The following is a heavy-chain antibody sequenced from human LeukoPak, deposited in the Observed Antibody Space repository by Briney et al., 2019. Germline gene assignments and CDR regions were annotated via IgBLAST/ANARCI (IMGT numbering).Heavy chain of an antibody. CDR3: AKDYYGSGNSPLYFHY. CDR1: GFVFSSYA. D-gene: IGHD3-10*01. CDR2: ISGSGGST. J-gene: IGHJ4*02. Sequence: GGSLRLSCTASGFVFSSYAMNLVRQAPGKGLEWVSGISGSGGSTHYADSVKGRFTISRDNSKKTVYLQMNSLRGEDTAVYYCAKDYYGSGNSPLYFHYWGQGTLVTVSS. V-gene: IGHV3-23*01.